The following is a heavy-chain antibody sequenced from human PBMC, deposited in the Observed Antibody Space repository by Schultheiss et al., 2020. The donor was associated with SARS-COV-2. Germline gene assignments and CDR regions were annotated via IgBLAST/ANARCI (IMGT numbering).Heavy chain of an antibody. V-gene: IGHV3-15*01. Sequence: GGSLRLSCAASEVTFSDTWMSWVRQAPGKGLEWVGRIKSKTDGGTTDYAAPVKGRFTISRDDSKNTLYLQMNSLKTEDTAVYYCVRDRGTAILPGDYWGQGTLVTVSS. J-gene: IGHJ4*02. D-gene: IGHD5-18*01. CDR2: IKSKTDGGTT. CDR1: EVTFSDTW. CDR3: VRDRGTAILPGDY.